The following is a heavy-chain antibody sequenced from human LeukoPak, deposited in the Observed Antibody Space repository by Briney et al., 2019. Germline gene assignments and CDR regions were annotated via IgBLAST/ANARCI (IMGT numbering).Heavy chain of an antibody. Sequence: SVRVSCKASGGTFSSDPINWVRQASGQGPEWMGGIIPILETPDYAQRFQGRGTVTADESTSTAYLELSSLRSEDTAVYFCAGGATDDRDWFDPWGQGTLVTVSS. CDR2: IIPILETP. CDR3: AGGATDDRDWFDP. J-gene: IGHJ5*02. D-gene: IGHD3-22*01. CDR1: GGTFSSDP. V-gene: IGHV1-69*01.